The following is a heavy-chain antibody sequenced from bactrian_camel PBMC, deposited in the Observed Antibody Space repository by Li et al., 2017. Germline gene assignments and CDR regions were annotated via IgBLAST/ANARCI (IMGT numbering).Heavy chain of an antibody. CDR2: ISADGSQI. J-gene: IGHJ6*01. D-gene: IGHD2*01. CDR3: VREGYYSGGYYPMNLVDFGY. V-gene: IGHV3S7*01. Sequence: HVQLVESGGNLMQPGGSLRLSCAGSGFTHDGYAMGWVRQRPGKGLEWVCGISADGSQITYADSVKGRFTISQDNAKNTVYLQMNSLTPEDTAVYYCVREGYYSGGYYPMNLVDFGYWGQGTQVTVS. CDR1: GFTHDGYA.